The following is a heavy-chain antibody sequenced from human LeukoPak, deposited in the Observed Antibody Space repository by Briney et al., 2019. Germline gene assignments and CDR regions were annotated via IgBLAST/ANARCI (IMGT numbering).Heavy chain of an antibody. CDR2: ISYDGSNK. J-gene: IGHJ5*02. V-gene: IGHV3-30-3*01. CDR3: ARDRNPSWELLSWFDP. D-gene: IGHD1-26*01. CDR1: GFTFSSYA. Sequence: GRSLRLSCAASGFTFSSYAMHWVRQAPGKGLEWVAVISYDGSNKYYADSVKGRFTISRDNSKNTLYLQMNSLRAEDTAVYYCARDRNPSWELLSWFDPWGQGTLVTVSS.